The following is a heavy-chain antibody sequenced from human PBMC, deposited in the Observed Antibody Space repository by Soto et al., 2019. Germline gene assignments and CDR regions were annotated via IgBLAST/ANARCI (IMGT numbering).Heavy chain of an antibody. D-gene: IGHD3-3*01. CDR2: INHSGST. J-gene: IGHJ5*02. Sequence: SETLSLTCAVYGGSFSGYYWSWIRQPPGKGLEWIGEINHSGSTNYNPSLKSRVTISVDTSKNQFSLKLSSVTAADTAVYYCAIARRFLEWSNWFDPWGQGTLVTVSS. CDR3: AIARRFLEWSNWFDP. CDR1: GGSFSGYY. V-gene: IGHV4-34*01.